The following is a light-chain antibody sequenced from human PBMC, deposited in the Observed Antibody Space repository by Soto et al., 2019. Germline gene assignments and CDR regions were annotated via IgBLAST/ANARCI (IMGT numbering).Light chain of an antibody. Sequence: EIVMTQSPDTLSVSPGERATLSCRASQSVSSNLAWYQQKPGQAPRLLIYGASIRATGIPDRFSGSGSGTDFTLTISRLEPEDFALYYCQQYGRSPTTFGQGTKVDIK. CDR3: QQYGRSPTT. J-gene: IGKJ1*01. CDR2: GAS. CDR1: QSVSSN. V-gene: IGKV3-20*01.